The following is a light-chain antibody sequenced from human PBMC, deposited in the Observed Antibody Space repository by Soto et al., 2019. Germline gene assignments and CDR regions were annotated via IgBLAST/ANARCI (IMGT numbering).Light chain of an antibody. J-gene: IGLJ1*01. Sequence: QSVLTQPPSASASPGQSVTISCTGTSSDVGGYNYVSWYQQRPGKAPKLMIYEVSNRPSGVSNRFSGSKSGNTASLTISGLQAEDEADYYCSSYTSSSTRVFGTGTKLTVL. V-gene: IGLV2-14*01. CDR3: SSYTSSSTRV. CDR1: SSDVGGYNY. CDR2: EVS.